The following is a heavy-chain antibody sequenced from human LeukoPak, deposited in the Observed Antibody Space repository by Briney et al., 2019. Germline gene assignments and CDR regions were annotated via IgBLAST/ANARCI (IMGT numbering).Heavy chain of an antibody. CDR1: GLTFRTTC. V-gene: IGHV3-74*01. D-gene: IGHD1-7*01. CDR3: ATARNFRFEY. CDR2: MNGEGTTI. Sequence: GGSLRLSCATSGLTFRTTCMHWVRQAPGKGLMWVSRMNGEGTTIDYADSVKGRFTVSRDYAKNTLFLQMNNLRTEDTALYFCATARNFRFEYWGQGSLVIVSA. J-gene: IGHJ4*02.